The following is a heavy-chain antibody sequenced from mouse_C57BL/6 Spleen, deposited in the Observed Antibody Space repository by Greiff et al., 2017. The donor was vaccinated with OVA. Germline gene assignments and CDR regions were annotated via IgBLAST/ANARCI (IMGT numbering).Heavy chain of an antibody. CDR1: GFTFSSYA. CDR2: ISDGGSYT. Sequence: DVMLVESGGGLVKPGGSLKLSCAASGFTFSSYAMSWVRQTPEKRLEWVATISDGGSYTYYPDNVKGRFTISRDNAKNNLYLQMSHLKSEDTAMYYCAREDYSNYEFAYWGQGTLVTVSA. J-gene: IGHJ3*01. CDR3: AREDYSNYEFAY. D-gene: IGHD2-5*01. V-gene: IGHV5-4*01.